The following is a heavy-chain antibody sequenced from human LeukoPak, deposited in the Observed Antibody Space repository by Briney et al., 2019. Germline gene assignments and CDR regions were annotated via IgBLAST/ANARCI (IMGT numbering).Heavy chain of an antibody. V-gene: IGHV3-11*01. J-gene: IGHJ4*02. CDR1: GFTFSDYY. D-gene: IGHD3-22*01. CDR3: ARGYYYDSSGYYYVDQYYFDY. CDR2: ISSSGSTI. Sequence: PGGSLRLSCAASGFTFSDYYMSWIRQAPGKGLEWVSYISSSGSTIYYADSVKGRFTISRDNAKNSLYLQMNSLRAEDTAVYYCARGYYYDSSGYYYVDQYYFDYWGQGTLVTVSS.